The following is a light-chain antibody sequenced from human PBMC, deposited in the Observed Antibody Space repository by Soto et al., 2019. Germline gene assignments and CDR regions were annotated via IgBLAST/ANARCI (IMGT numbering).Light chain of an antibody. J-gene: IGLJ1*01. V-gene: IGLV1-51*02. CDR3: GTWDSSLKGYV. CDR2: ENN. CDR1: RSNIGDNS. Sequence: QSVLTQPPSMSAAPGQKVTISCPGSRSNIGDNSVSWYRHLPGTAPKLLVYENNKRPSGIPDRFSGSKSGTSASLGITGLQTGDEADYYCGTWDSSLKGYVFGSGTKLTVL.